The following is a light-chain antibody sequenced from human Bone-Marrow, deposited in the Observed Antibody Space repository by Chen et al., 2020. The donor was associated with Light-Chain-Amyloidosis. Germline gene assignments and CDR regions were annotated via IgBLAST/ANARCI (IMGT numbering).Light chain of an antibody. V-gene: IGKV3-20*01. CDR1: PTISSNY. CDR2: GSS. Sequence: EIVLTQSPGTLSLSPGEGANLSCRASPTISSNYLTWYQQTFGQAPRLLIYGSSSRSTGIPDRFTGSGSGTDFTLTINRLEPEDFAMYYCQQYGTSPLTFGGGTKVEIK. J-gene: IGKJ4*01. CDR3: QQYGTSPLT.